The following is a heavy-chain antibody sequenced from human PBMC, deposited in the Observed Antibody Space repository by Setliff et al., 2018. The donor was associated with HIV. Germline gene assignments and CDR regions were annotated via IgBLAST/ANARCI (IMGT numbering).Heavy chain of an antibody. D-gene: IGHD7-27*01. V-gene: IGHV4-31*03. CDR1: GGSISSGGYY. Sequence: SETLSLPCTVSGGSISSGGYYWSWIRQHPGKGLEWIGYIYYSGTTYYNPSLKSRVTISVDTSKKQFSLKLTSVTAADTAIYYCARAPTGGGWFDPWGQGTLVTVSS. CDR3: ARAPTGGGWFDP. CDR2: IYYSGTT. J-gene: IGHJ5*02.